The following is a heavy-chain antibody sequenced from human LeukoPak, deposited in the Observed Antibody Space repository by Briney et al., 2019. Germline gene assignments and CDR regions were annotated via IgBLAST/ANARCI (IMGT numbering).Heavy chain of an antibody. V-gene: IGHV3-30*02. J-gene: IGHJ4*02. D-gene: IGHD6-19*01. CDR1: GLTFSTSG. CDR2: IQYDESDK. CDR3: AREGGIIVAGKFDS. Sequence: GGSLRLSCAASGLTFSTSGMHWVRQAPGKGLEWVAFIQYDESDKYYADSVRGRLTISRDNSKNTLYLQMNGLRAEDTAVYYCAREGGIIVAGKFDSWGQGTLVTVSS.